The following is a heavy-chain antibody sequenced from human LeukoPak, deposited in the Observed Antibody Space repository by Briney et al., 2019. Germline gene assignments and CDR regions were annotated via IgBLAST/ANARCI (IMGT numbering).Heavy chain of an antibody. J-gene: IGHJ4*02. CDR1: GFTFSSYA. CDR2: ISYDGSNK. D-gene: IGHD2-2*02. CDR3: AKSPGRLYLDY. V-gene: IGHV3-30*18. Sequence: GGSLRLSCAASGFTFSSYAMSWVRQAPGKGLEWVAVISYDGSNKYYADSVKGRFTISRDNSKNTLYLQMNSLRAEDTAVYYCAKSPGRLYLDYWGQGTLVTVSS.